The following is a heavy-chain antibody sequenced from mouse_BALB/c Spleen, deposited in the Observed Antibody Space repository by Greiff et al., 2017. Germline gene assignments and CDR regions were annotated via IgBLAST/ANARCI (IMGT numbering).Heavy chain of an antibody. CDR3: ARPDYYGSSYVNAMDY. J-gene: IGHJ4*01. D-gene: IGHD1-1*01. CDR1: GYSFTGYY. Sequence: LVKTGASVKISCKASGYSFTGYYMHWVKQSHGKSLEWIGYISCYNGATSYNQKFKGKATFTVDTSSSTAYMQFNSLTSEDSAVYYCARPDYYGSSYVNAMDYWGQGTSVTVSS. V-gene: IGHV1S34*01. CDR2: ISCYNGAT.